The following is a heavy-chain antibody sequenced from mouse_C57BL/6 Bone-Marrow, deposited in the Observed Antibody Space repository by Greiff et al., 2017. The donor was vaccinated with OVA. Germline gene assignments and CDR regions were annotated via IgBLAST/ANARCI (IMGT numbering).Heavy chain of an antibody. CDR1: GYTFTNYW. V-gene: IGHV1-63*01. J-gene: IGHJ3*01. Sequence: QVQLKESGAELVRPGTSVKMSCKASGYTFTNYWIGWAKQRPGHGLEWIGDIYPGGGYTNYNEKFKGKATLTADKSSSTAYMQFSSLTSEDSAIYYCAREGDYYGSSYVGWFAYWGQGTLVTVSA. CDR2: IYPGGGYT. CDR3: AREGDYYGSSYVGWFAY. D-gene: IGHD1-1*01.